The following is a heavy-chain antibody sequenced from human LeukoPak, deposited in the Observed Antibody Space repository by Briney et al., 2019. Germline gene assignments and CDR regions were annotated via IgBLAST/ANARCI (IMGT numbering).Heavy chain of an antibody. J-gene: IGHJ4*02. CDR2: INPNSGGT. Sequence: VASVKVSCKASGYTFTGYYMHWVRQAPGQGLEWMGWINPNSGGTNYAQKFQGRVTMTRDTSISTAYMGLSRLRSDDTAVYYCARDSGPTYYDILTGFFPRDYWGQGTLVTVSS. V-gene: IGHV1-2*02. CDR3: ARDSGPTYYDILTGFFPRDY. CDR1: GYTFTGYY. D-gene: IGHD3-9*01.